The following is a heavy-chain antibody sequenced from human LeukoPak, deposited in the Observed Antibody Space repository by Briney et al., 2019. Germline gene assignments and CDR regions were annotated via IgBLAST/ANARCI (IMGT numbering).Heavy chain of an antibody. CDR2: LYSAGST. D-gene: IGHD1-26*01. J-gene: IGHJ4*02. CDR3: ARVWELSFDY. Sequence: GGSLRLSCAASGFTASTDHMSWVRQAPGKGLEWVSVLYSAGSTSHADSVKGRFTISRDNSKNTVYLQMNSLRAEDTAVYYCARVWELSFDYWGQGTLSPSP. CDR1: GFTASTDH. V-gene: IGHV3-53*01.